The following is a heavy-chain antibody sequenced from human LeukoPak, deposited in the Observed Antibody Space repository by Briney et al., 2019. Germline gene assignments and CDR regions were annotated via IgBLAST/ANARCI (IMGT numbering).Heavy chain of an antibody. CDR3: ARRLGYCTNGVCYNYFDY. J-gene: IGHJ4*02. CDR1: GFTFSDYA. CDR2: ISYDGINK. D-gene: IGHD2-8*01. V-gene: IGHV3-30*04. Sequence: GRSLRLSCAASGFTFSDYALHWVRQAPGKGLEWVAVISYDGINKYYADSVKGRFTISRDNSKNTLCLQMNSLRAEDTAVYYCARRLGYCTNGVCYNYFDYWGQGTLVTVSS.